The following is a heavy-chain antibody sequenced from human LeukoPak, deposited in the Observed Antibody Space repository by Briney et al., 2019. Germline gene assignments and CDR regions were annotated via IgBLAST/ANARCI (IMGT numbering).Heavy chain of an antibody. D-gene: IGHD1-26*01. V-gene: IGHV1-8*02. CDR1: GYTFTSYG. CDR3: ARASVGAPFYYYYMDV. Sequence: GASVKVSCKASGYTFTSYGISWVRQAPGQGLEWMGWMNPNSGNTGYAQKFQGRVTMTRNTSISTAYMELSSLRSEDTAVYYCARASVGAPFYYYYMDVWGKGTTVTISS. J-gene: IGHJ6*03. CDR2: MNPNSGNT.